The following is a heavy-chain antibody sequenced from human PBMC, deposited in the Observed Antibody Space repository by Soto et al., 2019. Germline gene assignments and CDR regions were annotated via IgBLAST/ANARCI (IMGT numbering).Heavy chain of an antibody. CDR1: RFTFSSYD. CDR3: ARGANQVKQQLGLWDWFDP. V-gene: IGHV3-13*01. Sequence: GGSLRLCCAASRFTFSSYDMHWVRQATGKGLEWVSAIGTAGDTYYPGSVKGRFTISRENAKNSLYLQMNSLRAGDTAVYYCARGANQVKQQLGLWDWFDPWGQGTLVTVSS. D-gene: IGHD6-13*01. J-gene: IGHJ5*02. CDR2: IGTAGDT.